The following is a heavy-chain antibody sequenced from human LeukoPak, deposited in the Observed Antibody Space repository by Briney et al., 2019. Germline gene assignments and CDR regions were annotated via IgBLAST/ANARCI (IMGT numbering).Heavy chain of an antibody. CDR1: GFTFSNYW. CDR3: AKGGIDTAMVNYYYYGMDV. Sequence: GGSLRLSCAASGFTFSNYWMTWVRQAPGKGLEWVANINRDGSERYYVDSVKGRFTISRDDAKSSLYLQMNSLRAEDTAVYYCAKGGIDTAMVNYYYYGMDVWGQGTTVTVS. V-gene: IGHV3-7*03. CDR2: INRDGSER. J-gene: IGHJ6*02. D-gene: IGHD5-18*01.